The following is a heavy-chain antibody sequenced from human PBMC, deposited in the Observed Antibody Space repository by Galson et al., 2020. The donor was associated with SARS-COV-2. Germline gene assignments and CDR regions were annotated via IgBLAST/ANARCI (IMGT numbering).Heavy chain of an antibody. CDR1: GYTFTSYA. CDR2: INAGNGNT. CDR3: AGSSGYYYYYGMDV. D-gene: IGHD6-19*01. V-gene: IGHV1-3*01. J-gene: IGHJ6*02. Sequence: ASVKVSCKASGYTFTSYAMHWVRQAPGQRLEWMGWINAGNGNTKYSQKFQGRVTITRDTSASTAYMELSSLRSEDTAVYYCAGSSGYYYYYGMDVWGQGTTVTVSS.